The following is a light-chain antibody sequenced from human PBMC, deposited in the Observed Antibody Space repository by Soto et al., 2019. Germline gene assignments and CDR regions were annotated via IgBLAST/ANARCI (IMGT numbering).Light chain of an antibody. CDR3: QQSYSAST. Sequence: DIQMTQSPSSLSASVGDRVTFTCRASQFISNYLNWYQQKPGKAPKLLIYAASHLRSGVPSRFSGCASGTDFTLTISRLQPEDFATYYCQQSYSASTFGQGTRLEIK. J-gene: IGKJ2*01. CDR2: AAS. V-gene: IGKV1-39*01. CDR1: QFISNY.